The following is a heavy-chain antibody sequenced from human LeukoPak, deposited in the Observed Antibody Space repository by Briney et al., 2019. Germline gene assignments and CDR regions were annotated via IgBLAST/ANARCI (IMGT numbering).Heavy chain of an antibody. D-gene: IGHD1-7*01. CDR2: VSGSGGST. V-gene: IGHV3-23*01. CDR3: AKARRTTEYYYYMDV. Sequence: GGSLRLSCAASGFPFSSFAMSWVRQAPVKGLEWVSAVSGSGGSTFYADSVKGRFTISRDNFKNTLYLQMNSLRAEDTALYYCAKARRTTEYYYYMDVWGKGTTVTVSS. CDR1: GFPFSSFA. J-gene: IGHJ6*03.